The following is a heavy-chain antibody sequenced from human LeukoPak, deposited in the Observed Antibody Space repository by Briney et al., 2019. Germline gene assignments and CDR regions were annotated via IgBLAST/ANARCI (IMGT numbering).Heavy chain of an antibody. CDR3: ARGMVRGDTLDY. D-gene: IGHD3-10*01. CDR1: GGSISSYY. V-gene: IGHV4-4*07. Sequence: SETLSLTCTVSGGSISSYYWSWIRQPAGKGLEWIGRIYTSGSTNYNPSLKSRVTMSVDTSKNQFSLRLSSVTAADTAVYYCARGMVRGDTLDYWGQGALVTVSS. CDR2: IYTSGST. J-gene: IGHJ4*02.